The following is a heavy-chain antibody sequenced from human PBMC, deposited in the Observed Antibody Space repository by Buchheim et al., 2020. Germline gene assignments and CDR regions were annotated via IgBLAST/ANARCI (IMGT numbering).Heavy chain of an antibody. CDR3: ARRGYSYGYSHGMDV. V-gene: IGHV4-34*01. CDR1: GGSFSGYY. CDR2: INHSGST. J-gene: IGHJ6*02. D-gene: IGHD5-18*01. Sequence: QVQLQQWGAGLLKPSETLSLTCAVYGGSFSGYYWSWIRQPPGKGLEWIGEINHSGSTNYNPSLKSRVTISVDTSKNHFSLKLSSVTAADTAVYYCARRGYSYGYSHGMDVWGQGTT.